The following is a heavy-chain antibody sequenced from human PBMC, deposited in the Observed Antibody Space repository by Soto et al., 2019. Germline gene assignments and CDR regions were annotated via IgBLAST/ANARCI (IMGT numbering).Heavy chain of an antibody. D-gene: IGHD4-17*01. CDR1: GGSISSGDYY. Sequence: SEPLSLTCTVSGGSISSGDYYWSWIRQPPGKGLEWIGYVYYSGRTDYNPSLKSGVAISVDTSKNQFSLQLSSVTPADTAVYSCAREVTVVTPTYHYFYGMDAWAPGTTPTVSS. V-gene: IGHV4-30-4*01. CDR2: VYYSGRT. CDR3: AREVTVVTPTYHYFYGMDA. J-gene: IGHJ6*02.